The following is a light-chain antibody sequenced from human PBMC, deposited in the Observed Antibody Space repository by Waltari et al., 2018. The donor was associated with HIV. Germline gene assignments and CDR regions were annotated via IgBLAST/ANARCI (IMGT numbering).Light chain of an antibody. Sequence: QSALTQPPSVSGSPGQSLTLSCTGTSSYVDTFVSWYQQHPGKAPKVIIYDVNKLPSGVPDRFSGSKSGNTASLTISGLQAEDEADYHCCSHAGNFIFVFGTGTKVTVL. CDR1: SSYVDTF. V-gene: IGLV2-11*01. J-gene: IGLJ1*01. CDR2: DVN. CDR3: CSHAGNFIFV.